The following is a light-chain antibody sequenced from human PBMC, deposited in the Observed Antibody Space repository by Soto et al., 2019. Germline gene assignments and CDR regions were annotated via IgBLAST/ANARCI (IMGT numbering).Light chain of an antibody. CDR2: KAS. Sequence: DIEMARSPASLSGAVGERVIIACRASQTISSWLAWYQQKPGKAPKLMIYKASTLNSGVPSRFSGSGSGTEFTLTISSLQPDDFATYYCQHYNSYSEACGQGTKVDIK. CDR1: QTISSW. J-gene: IGKJ1*01. CDR3: QHYNSYSEA. V-gene: IGKV1-5*03.